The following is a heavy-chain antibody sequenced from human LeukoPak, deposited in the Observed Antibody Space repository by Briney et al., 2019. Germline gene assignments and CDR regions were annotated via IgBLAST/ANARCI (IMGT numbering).Heavy chain of an antibody. D-gene: IGHD1-26*01. CDR2: ISTYNGNT. Sequence: ASVKVSCKASGYTFMKYGFSWVRQAPGQGLEWLGWISTYNGNTKYADKFQGRVTMTTDTSTSTAYMELRSLGSDDTAVYHCARDPKWEGWNTEGRVMDVWGQGTTVTVSS. J-gene: IGHJ6*02. V-gene: IGHV1-18*01. CDR3: ARDPKWEGWNTEGRVMDV. CDR1: GYTFMKYG.